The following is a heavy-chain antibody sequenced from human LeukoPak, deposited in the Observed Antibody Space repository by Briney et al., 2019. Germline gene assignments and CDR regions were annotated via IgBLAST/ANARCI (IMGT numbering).Heavy chain of an antibody. J-gene: IGHJ4*02. CDR3: AKRKYSSGWYAFDY. CDR2: ISGSGGST. D-gene: IGHD6-19*01. Sequence: PGGSLRLSCAASGFTFSSYAMSWVRQAPGKGLEWVSAISGSGGSTYYADSVKGRLTISRDNSKNTLYLQMNSLRAEDTAVYYCAKRKYSSGWYAFDYWGQGTLVTVSS. V-gene: IGHV3-23*01. CDR1: GFTFSSYA.